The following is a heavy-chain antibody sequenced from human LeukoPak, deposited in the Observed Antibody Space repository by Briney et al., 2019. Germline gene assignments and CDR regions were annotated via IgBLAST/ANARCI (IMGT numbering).Heavy chain of an antibody. CDR3: AKDSRYFDWLLSRSENWFDP. CDR2: ISYDGSNK. CDR1: GFTFSSYA. V-gene: IGHV3-30*07. J-gene: IGHJ5*02. D-gene: IGHD3-9*01. Sequence: RSLRLSCAASGFTFSSYAMHWVRQAPGKGLEWVAVISYDGSNKYYADSVEGRFTISRDNSKNTLYLQMNSLRAEDTAVYYCAKDSRYFDWLLSRSENWFDPWGQGTLVTVSS.